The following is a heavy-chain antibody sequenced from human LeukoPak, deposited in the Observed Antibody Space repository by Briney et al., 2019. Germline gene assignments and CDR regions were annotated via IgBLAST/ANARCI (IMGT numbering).Heavy chain of an antibody. CDR2: ISNSGHTT. Sequence: GGSLRLSCAASGFSFSTYSMDWVRQAPGKGLEWISYISNSGHTTYYAESVKGRFTISRGNAWNSLYLQMNSLRGEDTAVYYCARRITISGLGYYMDVWGKGTTVIVSS. CDR1: GFSFSTYS. J-gene: IGHJ6*04. D-gene: IGHD3-3*01. CDR3: ARRITISGLGYYMDV. V-gene: IGHV3-48*01.